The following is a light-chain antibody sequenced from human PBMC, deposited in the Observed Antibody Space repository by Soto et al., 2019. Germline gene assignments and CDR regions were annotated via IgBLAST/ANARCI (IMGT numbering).Light chain of an antibody. Sequence: TQSPSSLSASVGDRVTITCRASQGISNFLAWFQQRPGQAPRLLIFVASSRATGIPDRFSGSGSGTDFTLTISRLEPEDFAVYYCQQYGSSLWTFGQGTKVEIK. J-gene: IGKJ1*01. CDR3: QQYGSSLWT. CDR2: VAS. V-gene: IGKV3-20*01. CDR1: QGISNF.